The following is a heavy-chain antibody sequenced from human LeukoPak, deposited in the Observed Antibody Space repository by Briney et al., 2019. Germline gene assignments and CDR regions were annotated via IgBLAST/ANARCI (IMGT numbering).Heavy chain of an antibody. Sequence: SETLSLTCTVSGGSISSSSYYWGWLRQPPGTGLEWVGSIYYSGSTYYNPSLKSRVTISVDTSKNQFSLKLSSVTAADTAVYYCAPGGMGAIGVNWFDPWGQGTLVTVSS. J-gene: IGHJ5*02. D-gene: IGHD1-26*01. CDR1: GGSISSSSYY. V-gene: IGHV4-39*01. CDR2: IYYSGST. CDR3: APGGMGAIGVNWFDP.